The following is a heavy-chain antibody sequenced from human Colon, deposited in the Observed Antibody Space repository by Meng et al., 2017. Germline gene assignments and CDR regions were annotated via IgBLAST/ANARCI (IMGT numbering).Heavy chain of an antibody. V-gene: IGHV3-74*01. CDR2: MNDDGRFT. Sequence: EVKLVESGGDSVQPVGSLRLSCAVSGFTLSSDWIHWVRQVPGKGLVWVSTMNDDGRFTTYADSVKGRFTISRDNAKNTLYLQMDNLRVEDSAVYYCTIVDGYWGQGTLVTVSS. CDR3: TIVDGY. CDR1: GFTLSSDW. D-gene: IGHD3/OR15-3a*01. J-gene: IGHJ4*02.